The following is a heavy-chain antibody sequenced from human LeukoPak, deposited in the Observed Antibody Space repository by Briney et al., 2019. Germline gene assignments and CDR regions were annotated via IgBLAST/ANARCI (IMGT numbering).Heavy chain of an antibody. CDR1: GDSVSSNSAA. V-gene: IGHV6-1*01. D-gene: IGHD3-10*01. Sequence: SQTLSLTCAISGDSVSSNSAAWNWIRQSPSRGLEWLGRTYYRSKWYNDYAVSVKSRITINPDTSKNQFSLQLNSVTPEDTAVYYCARDRGLWFGELLSGGTSYYGMDVWGQGTTVTVSS. J-gene: IGHJ6*02. CDR2: TYYRSKWYN. CDR3: ARDRGLWFGELLSGGTSYYGMDV.